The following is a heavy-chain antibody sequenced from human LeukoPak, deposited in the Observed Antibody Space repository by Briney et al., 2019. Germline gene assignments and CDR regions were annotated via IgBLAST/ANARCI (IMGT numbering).Heavy chain of an antibody. CDR2: ISTDGSSN. D-gene: IGHD6-19*01. V-gene: IGHV3-74*01. J-gene: IGHJ4*02. CDR3: ARGRLTSSWYYFDY. Sequence: GGSLRLSCAASGFTFSSYWMHWVRQAPGKGLVWVSRISTDGSSNTYADSVKGRFTISRDNAKNTLYLQMNSLRAEDTAVYYCARGRLTSSWYYFDYWGQGTLVTVSS. CDR1: GFTFSSYW.